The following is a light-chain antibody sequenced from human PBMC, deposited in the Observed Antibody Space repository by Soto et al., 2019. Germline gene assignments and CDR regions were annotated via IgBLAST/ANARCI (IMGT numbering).Light chain of an antibody. J-gene: IGKJ4*01. Sequence: EIVMTQSPATLSVSPGERATLSCRASQSVSSYLAWYQQKPGQAPRLLIYDASDRATGIPARFSGSGSGTDFTLTISSLEPEDFAVYYCQQRSKSLTFGGGTKVDIK. V-gene: IGKV3-11*01. CDR3: QQRSKSLT. CDR1: QSVSSY. CDR2: DAS.